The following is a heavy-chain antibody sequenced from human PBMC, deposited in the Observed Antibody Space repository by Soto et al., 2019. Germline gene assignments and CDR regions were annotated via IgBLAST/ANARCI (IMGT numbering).Heavy chain of an antibody. V-gene: IGHV4-39*02. J-gene: IGHJ4*02. CDR1: GGSISNMNYY. D-gene: IGHD1-1*01. CDR2: IYYDGST. CDR3: ARLQVPGNFDY. Sequence: TLSLTCSVSGGSISNMNYYCAWVRQPPGKGLEWIGNIYYDGSTYYHPSFRGRLTISVDTSKNHFSLKLGSLTAADTAIYYCARLQVPGNFDYWGQGTLVTASS.